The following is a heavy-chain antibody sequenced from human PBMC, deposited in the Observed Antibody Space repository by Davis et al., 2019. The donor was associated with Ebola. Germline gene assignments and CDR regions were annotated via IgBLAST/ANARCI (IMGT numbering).Heavy chain of an antibody. CDR2: ISTGSSTI. CDR3: ARKVQN. V-gene: IGHV3-48*04. J-gene: IGHJ4*02. CDR1: GFTFSSYY. Sequence: GESLKISCAASGFTFSSYYMNWVRQAPGKGLEWVSYISTGSSTIYYADSVKGRFTISRDNAKNSLYLQMNSLRAEDTAVYYCARKVQNWGQGTLVTVSS. D-gene: IGHD1-1*01.